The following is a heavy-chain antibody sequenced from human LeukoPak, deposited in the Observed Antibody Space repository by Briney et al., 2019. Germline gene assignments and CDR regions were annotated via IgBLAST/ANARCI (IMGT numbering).Heavy chain of an antibody. Sequence: GGSLRLSCAASGYTFSNAWMSWVRQASGKGLEWVGRIKSKTDGGTTDYAAPVKGRFTVSRDDSKNTLYLQMNSLKTEDTAVYYCTTDLVPITIFGVAFVQDAFDNWGQGTMVTVSS. D-gene: IGHD3-3*01. CDR1: GYTFSNAW. V-gene: IGHV3-15*01. J-gene: IGHJ3*02. CDR2: IKSKTDGGTT. CDR3: TTDLVPITIFGVAFVQDAFDN.